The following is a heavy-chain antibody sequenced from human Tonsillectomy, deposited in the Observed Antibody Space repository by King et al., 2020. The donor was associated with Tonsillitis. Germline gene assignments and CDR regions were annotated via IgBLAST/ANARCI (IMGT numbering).Heavy chain of an antibody. CDR3: ARQGASVTRFYYYDHMDV. J-gene: IGHJ6*03. Sequence: VQLVESGAEVKKPGESLKISCQGSGYNFASTWIVWLRQMPGQGLEWMGIIYPCDSDTRYSPSFQGRVTISSDPSIRTAYLHWGSLKASDTAMYYCARQGASVTRFYYYDHMDVWGNGTTVTVSS. V-gene: IGHV5-51*01. CDR1: GYNFASTW. D-gene: IGHD2-21*02. CDR2: IYPCDSDT.